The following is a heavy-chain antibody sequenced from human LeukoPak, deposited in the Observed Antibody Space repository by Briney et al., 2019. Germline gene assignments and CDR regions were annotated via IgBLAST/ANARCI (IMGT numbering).Heavy chain of an antibody. D-gene: IGHD6-19*01. J-gene: IGHJ4*02. V-gene: IGHV4-61*02. CDR3: ARSSSGWYEDY. CDR1: GGSISSGSYY. CDR2: IYTSGST. Sequence: ASETLSLTCTVSGGSISSGSYYWSWIRQPAGKGLEWIGRIYTSGSTNYNPSLKSRVTISVDTSKNQFSLKLSSVTAADTAVYYCARSSSGWYEDYWGQGTLVTVSS.